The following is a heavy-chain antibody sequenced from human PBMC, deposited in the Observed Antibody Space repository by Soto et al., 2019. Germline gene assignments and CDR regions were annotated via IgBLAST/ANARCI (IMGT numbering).Heavy chain of an antibody. D-gene: IGHD3-22*01. CDR3: ARDRPDSSGYSYFDY. Sequence: ASVKVSCKASGYTFTSYGISWVRQAPGQGLEWMGWIGAYNGNTNYAQKLQGRVTMTTDTSTSTAYMELRSLRSDDTAVYYCARDRPDSSGYSYFDYWGQGTLVTVSS. J-gene: IGHJ4*02. V-gene: IGHV1-18*01. CDR1: GYTFTSYG. CDR2: IGAYNGNT.